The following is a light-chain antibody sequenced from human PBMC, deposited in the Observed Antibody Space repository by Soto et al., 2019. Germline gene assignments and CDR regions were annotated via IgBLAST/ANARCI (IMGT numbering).Light chain of an antibody. CDR3: QQYGSSPRS. J-gene: IGKJ1*01. CDR2: DAS. CDR1: QSVSATF. Sequence: EVVLTQSPGTLSLSPGERATLSCRASQSVSATFVAWYQQKPGQAPRLIIYDASSRATGIPDRFSGSGSGTEFTLTSGRLEPEDFGVYYCQQYGSSPRSFGQGTKVEIK. V-gene: IGKV3-20*01.